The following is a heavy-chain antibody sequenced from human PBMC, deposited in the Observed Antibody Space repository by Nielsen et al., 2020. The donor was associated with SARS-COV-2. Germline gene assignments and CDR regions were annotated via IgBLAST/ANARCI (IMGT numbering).Heavy chain of an antibody. CDR2: ISAYNRDT. V-gene: IGHV1-18*01. J-gene: IGHJ6*02. D-gene: IGHD2-2*01. Sequence: ASVKVSCKTSGYTFSNFGISWVRQVPGQGLEWVGWISAYNRDTLYAQKFQDRVTVTTDASTTTAYLDLGSLTYDDTAIYYCAREGQPDYYYGMDVWGQGTTVTVSS. CDR3: AREGQPDYYYGMDV. CDR1: GYTFSNFG.